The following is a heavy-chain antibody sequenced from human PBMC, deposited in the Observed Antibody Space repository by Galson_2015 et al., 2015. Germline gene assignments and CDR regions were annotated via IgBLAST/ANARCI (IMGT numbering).Heavy chain of an antibody. Sequence: SVKVSCKASGYTFTSYDINWVRQATGQGLEWMGWMNPDSGNTGYAQKFQGRVTMTRNTSISTAYMELSSLRSEDTAVYYCARSIVVVPAAMHYHGMDVWGQGTTVTVSS. CDR3: ARSIVVVPAAMHYHGMDV. V-gene: IGHV1-8*01. CDR1: GYTFTSYD. CDR2: MNPDSGNT. D-gene: IGHD2-2*01. J-gene: IGHJ6*02.